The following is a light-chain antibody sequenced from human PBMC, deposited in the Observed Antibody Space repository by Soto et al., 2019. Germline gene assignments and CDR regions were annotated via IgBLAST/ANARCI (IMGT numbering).Light chain of an antibody. J-gene: IGKJ1*01. V-gene: IGKV3-20*01. CDR2: GVS. CDR3: QQYDSSVWT. Sequence: EILLTQSPGTLSLSPGERATLSCRASQSVSSTSLAWYQQKPGQAPRLLMYGVSSRATGIPDRFSGSGSGTDFTLTINRLEPEDFAVYFCQQYDSSVWTFGQGTKVDIK. CDR1: QSVSSTS.